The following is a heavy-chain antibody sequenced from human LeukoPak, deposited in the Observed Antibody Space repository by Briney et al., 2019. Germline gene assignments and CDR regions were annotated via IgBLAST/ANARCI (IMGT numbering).Heavy chain of an antibody. CDR1: GYTFTSYY. J-gene: IGHJ4*02. Sequence: GASVKVSCKASGYTFTSYYMHWVRQAPGQGLEWMGIINPSGGSTSYAQKFQGRVTMTRDTSTSTAYMELSSLRSEDTAVYYCAADPRGYYYDSSGYGFWGQGTLVTVSS. CDR2: INPSGGST. D-gene: IGHD3-22*01. V-gene: IGHV1-46*01. CDR3: AADPRGYYYDSSGYGF.